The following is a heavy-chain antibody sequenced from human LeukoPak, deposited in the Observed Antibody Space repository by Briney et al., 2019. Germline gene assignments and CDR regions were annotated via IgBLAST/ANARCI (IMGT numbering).Heavy chain of an antibody. CDR2: ISGSGGST. CDR3: AKDAAYYDSSGYSYFDY. J-gene: IGHJ4*02. Sequence: GGSLRLSCVASGFTFSSYAMSWVRQAPGKGLEWVSAISGSGGSTYYADSVKGRFTISRDNSKNTLYLQMNSLRAEDTAVYYCAKDAAYYDSSGYSYFDYWGQGTLVTVSS. V-gene: IGHV3-23*01. CDR1: GFTFSSYA. D-gene: IGHD3-22*01.